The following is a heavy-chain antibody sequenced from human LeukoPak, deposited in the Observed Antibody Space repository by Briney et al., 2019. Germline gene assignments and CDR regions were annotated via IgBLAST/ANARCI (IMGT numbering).Heavy chain of an antibody. D-gene: IGHD4-17*01. CDR1: GFTVSANY. Sequence: PGGSLRLSCAASGFTVSANYMNWVRQAPGKGLEWVSVIYSGGSTYSADSVKGRFTISRDNSKNTLFLQMNSLRAEDTAVYYCARDPVTTGYYMDVWGKGTTVTISS. J-gene: IGHJ6*03. V-gene: IGHV3-53*01. CDR2: IYSGGST. CDR3: ARDPVTTGYYMDV.